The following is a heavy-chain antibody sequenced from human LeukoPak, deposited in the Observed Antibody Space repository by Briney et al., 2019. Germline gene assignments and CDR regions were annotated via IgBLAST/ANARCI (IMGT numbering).Heavy chain of an antibody. CDR1: GFTFSNYS. CDR2: ISSSSSTV. Sequence: GGSLRLSCAASGFTFSNYSMNWVRQAPGKGLEWVSYISSSSSTVYYADSVKGRFTISRDNAKNSLYLQINSLRAEDTAVYYCAGARPAYYYYMDVWGKGTTVTVSS. D-gene: IGHD2-2*01. CDR3: AGARPAYYYYMDV. J-gene: IGHJ6*03. V-gene: IGHV3-48*04.